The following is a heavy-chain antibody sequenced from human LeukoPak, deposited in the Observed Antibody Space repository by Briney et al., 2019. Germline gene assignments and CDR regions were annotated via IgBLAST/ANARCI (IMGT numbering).Heavy chain of an antibody. V-gene: IGHV3-30*02. Sequence: GGSLRLSRAASGFTFSSYGMHWVRQAPGKGLEWVAFIRYDGSNKYYADSVKGRFTISRDNSKNTLYLQMNSLRAEDTAVYYCAKDRRDGYNSGAFDIWGQGTMVTVSS. D-gene: IGHD5-24*01. J-gene: IGHJ3*02. CDR1: GFTFSSYG. CDR3: AKDRRDGYNSGAFDI. CDR2: IRYDGSNK.